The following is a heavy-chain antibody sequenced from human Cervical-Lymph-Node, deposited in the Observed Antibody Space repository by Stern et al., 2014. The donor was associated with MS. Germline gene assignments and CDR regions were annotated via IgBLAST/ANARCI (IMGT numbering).Heavy chain of an antibody. CDR3: MGVGDAMHV. Sequence: MQLVESGGGVVQPGRSLTLSCAASGFSLSNSGMHWVRQAPGKGLEWVAVMSFVGGNKKYGDSVKGRFSISRDMANNTLFLQMNSLRPEETAVYYCMGVGDAMHVWGQGTTVIVSS. CDR2: MSFVGGNK. J-gene: IGHJ6*02. CDR1: GFSLSNSG. V-gene: IGHV3-30*03.